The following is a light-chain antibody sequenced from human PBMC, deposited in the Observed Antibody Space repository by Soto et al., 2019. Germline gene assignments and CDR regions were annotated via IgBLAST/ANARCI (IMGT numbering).Light chain of an antibody. CDR2: EAV. Sequence: EIILTQSPATLTLSPGERATLSCRASQSVHNNVAWYQQRPGQPPRLLIYEAVYRPTGIPARFSGSGSGTDFTLTISSLESEDFAVYYCQHRSNWPVLTFGGGTKVDIK. V-gene: IGKV3-11*01. J-gene: IGKJ4*01. CDR1: QSVHNN. CDR3: QHRSNWPVLT.